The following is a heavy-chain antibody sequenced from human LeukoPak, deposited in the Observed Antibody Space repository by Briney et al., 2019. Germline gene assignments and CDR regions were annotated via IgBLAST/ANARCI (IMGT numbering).Heavy chain of an antibody. J-gene: IGHJ6*02. CDR1: GYTFTSYD. V-gene: IGHV1-8*01. CDR2: MNPNHNNT. D-gene: IGHD5-18*01. CDR3: VRGMRGYSYGFLSLSYGMDV. Sequence: ASVKVSCKASGYTFTSYDINWVRQATGQGLEWMRWMNPNHNNTDYAQKFQGRVTMTRNTSMRTAYMELSSLRSEDTAVYYCVRGMRGYSYGFLSLSYGMDVWGQGTTVTVSS.